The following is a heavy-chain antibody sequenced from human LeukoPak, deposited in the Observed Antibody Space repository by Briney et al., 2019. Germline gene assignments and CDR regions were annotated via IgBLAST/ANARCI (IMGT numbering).Heavy chain of an antibody. CDR3: AKDSSGFDDAFDI. D-gene: IGHD3-22*01. J-gene: IGHJ3*02. Sequence: PGGSLRLSCAASGFTFDDYAMHWVRQAPGKGLELVSLIRGDGGSTYYADSVKGRFTISRDNSKNSLYLQMNSLRTEDPALYYCAKDSSGFDDAFDIWGQGTMVTVSS. CDR1: GFTFDDYA. CDR2: IRGDGGST. V-gene: IGHV3-43*02.